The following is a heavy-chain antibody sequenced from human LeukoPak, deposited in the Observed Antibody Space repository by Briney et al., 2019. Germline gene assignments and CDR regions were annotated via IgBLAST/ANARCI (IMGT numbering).Heavy chain of an antibody. CDR3: ARGGIVVVRAARDWFDP. Sequence: ASVKVSCKASGYTFTSYYMHWVRQAPGQGLEWMGIINPSGGSTSYAQKFQGRVTMTRDMSTSTVYMELSSLRSEDTAVYYWARGGIVVVRAARDWFDPWGQGTLVIVSS. J-gene: IGHJ5*02. D-gene: IGHD2-2*01. CDR2: INPSGGST. CDR1: GYTFTSYY. V-gene: IGHV1-46*01.